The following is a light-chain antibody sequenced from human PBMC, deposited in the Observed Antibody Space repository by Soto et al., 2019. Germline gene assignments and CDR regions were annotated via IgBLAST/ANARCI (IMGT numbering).Light chain of an antibody. V-gene: IGLV2-8*01. CDR1: SSDVGGYNF. J-gene: IGLJ2*01. CDR2: EVT. CDR3: SSYAGSNIL. Sequence: HSVLTQPPSASWSPGQSVTISCTGTSSDVGGYNFVSWYQHHPGRGPKLMIYEVTKRPSGVPDRFSGSKSGNTASLTVSGLQTEDEADYYCSSYAGSNILFGGGTKVTVL.